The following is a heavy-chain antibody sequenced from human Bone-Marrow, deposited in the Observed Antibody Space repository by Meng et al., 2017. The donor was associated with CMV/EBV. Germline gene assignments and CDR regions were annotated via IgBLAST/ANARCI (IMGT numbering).Heavy chain of an antibody. D-gene: IGHD7-27*01. Sequence: SGPTLVKPTQTLTLTCTFSGFSLTNSGEGVGWIRQPPGKALEWLALIHWNDDKRYTPSLKNRLTITKDASKNQVVLTMTNMDPVDTATYYCAYRLFWGSWTSFDDWGQGTLVTVSS. CDR2: IHWNDDK. J-gene: IGHJ4*02. CDR1: GFSLTNSGEG. V-gene: IGHV2-5*01. CDR3: AYRLFWGSWTSFDD.